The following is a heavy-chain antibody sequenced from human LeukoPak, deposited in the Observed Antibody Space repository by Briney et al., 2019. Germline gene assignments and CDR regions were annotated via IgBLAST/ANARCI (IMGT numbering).Heavy chain of an antibody. CDR1: GFTLSTYG. CDR3: TGGILGD. Sequence: PGGSLRLSCAASGFTLSTYGMDWVRQGPGKGLEWVSFISRTGSNTYYADSVKGRFTISRDKGKNSLYLQMNSLRDEDTAVYYCTGGILGDWGQGTQATVSS. CDR2: ISRTGSNT. J-gene: IGHJ4*02. V-gene: IGHV3-48*02. D-gene: IGHD3-16*01.